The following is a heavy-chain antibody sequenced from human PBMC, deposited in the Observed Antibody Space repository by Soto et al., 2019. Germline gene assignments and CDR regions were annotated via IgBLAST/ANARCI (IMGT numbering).Heavy chain of an antibody. V-gene: IGHV1-24*01. Sequence: ASVKVSCKVSGYTLTELSMHWVRQAPGKGLEWMGGFDPEDGETIYAQKFQGRVTMTEDTSTDTAYMELSSLRSEDTAVYYCATLRWRARGYYYYGMDVWGQGTTVTVSS. D-gene: IGHD2-15*01. CDR1: GYTLTELS. CDR2: FDPEDGET. CDR3: ATLRWRARGYYYYGMDV. J-gene: IGHJ6*02.